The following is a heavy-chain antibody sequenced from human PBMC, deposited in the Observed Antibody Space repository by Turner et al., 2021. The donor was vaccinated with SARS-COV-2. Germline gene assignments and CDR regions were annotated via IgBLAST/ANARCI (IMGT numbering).Heavy chain of an antibody. Sequence: QVQLQESGPGLVKPSQTLSLTCTVPGGYISSGGYYWSWIRQHPGKGLEWIGYIYYSGSTYYNPSLKSRVTIAVDTSKNQFSLKLSSVSAADTAVYYGATHQVVVPAAIGDFYYYYAFDVWGQGTTVTVSS. D-gene: IGHD2-2*02. CDR3: ATHQVVVPAAIGDFYYYYAFDV. J-gene: IGHJ6*02. V-gene: IGHV4-31*03. CDR1: GGYISSGGYY. CDR2: IYYSGST.